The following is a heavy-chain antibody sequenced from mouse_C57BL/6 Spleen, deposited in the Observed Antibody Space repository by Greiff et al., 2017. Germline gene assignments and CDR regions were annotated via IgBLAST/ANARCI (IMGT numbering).Heavy chain of an antibody. CDR2: IDPSDSYT. Sequence: QVQLQQPGAELVRPGTSVKLSCKASGYTFTSYWMHWVKQRPGQGLEWIGVIDPSDSYTNSNQKFKGKDTLTVDTSSSTAYMQLSSVTSEDSAVYYCARSWDGRFDDWGKGTTLTVSS. D-gene: IGHD4-1*01. J-gene: IGHJ2*01. CDR1: GYTFTSYW. V-gene: IGHV1-59*01. CDR3: ARSWDGRFDD.